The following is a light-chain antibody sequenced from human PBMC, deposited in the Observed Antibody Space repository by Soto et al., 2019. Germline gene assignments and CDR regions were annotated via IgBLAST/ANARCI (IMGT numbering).Light chain of an antibody. V-gene: IGLV2-14*01. Sequence: QSVLTQPASVSGSPGQSITISCTGTSSDVGGYKYVSWYQHHPGKAPKLMTYEVSNRPSGVSNRFSASKSGNTASLTISGLQADDEADYYCSSYTSTSTWVFGGGTKVTVL. CDR3: SSYTSTSTWV. CDR1: SSDVGGYKY. J-gene: IGLJ3*02. CDR2: EVS.